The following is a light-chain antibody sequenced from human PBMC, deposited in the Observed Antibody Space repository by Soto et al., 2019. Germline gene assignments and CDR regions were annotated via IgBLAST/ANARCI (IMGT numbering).Light chain of an antibody. V-gene: IGKV1-39*01. Sequence: DIQMTQSPSSLSASVGDRVIITCRASQTIIRYLSWYQQKPGKAPKLLISAASSLQSGVSSRFNGSRSGTDFTLTISSLQSDDFATYYCQQTYSTPWTFGLGTKVEMK. CDR3: QQTYSTPWT. CDR2: AAS. CDR1: QTIIRY. J-gene: IGKJ1*01.